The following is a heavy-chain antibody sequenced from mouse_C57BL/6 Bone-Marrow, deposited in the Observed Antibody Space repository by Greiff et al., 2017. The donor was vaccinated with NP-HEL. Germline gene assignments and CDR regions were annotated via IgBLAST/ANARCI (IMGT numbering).Heavy chain of an antibody. V-gene: IGHV1-39*01. Sequence: EVQVVESGPELVKPGASVKISCKASGYSFTDYNMNWVKQSNGKSLEWIGVINPNYGTTSYNQKFKGKATLTVDQSSSTAYMQLNSLTSEDSAVYYCAPPIYYDYDEGPFDYWGQGTTLTVSS. CDR3: APPIYYDYDEGPFDY. CDR2: INPNYGTT. J-gene: IGHJ2*01. D-gene: IGHD2-4*01. CDR1: GYSFTDYN.